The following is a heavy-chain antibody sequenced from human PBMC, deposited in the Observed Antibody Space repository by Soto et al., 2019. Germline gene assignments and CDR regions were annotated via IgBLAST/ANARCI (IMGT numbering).Heavy chain of an antibody. Sequence: PGGSLRLSCAASGFTVSSNYMSWVRQAPGKGLEWVSVIYSGGSTYYADSVKGRFTISRDNSKNTLYLQMNSLRAEDTAVYYCARRNIVATIGAFDIWGQGTMVTVSS. CDR1: GFTVSSNY. CDR2: IYSGGST. J-gene: IGHJ3*02. V-gene: IGHV3-53*01. CDR3: ARRNIVATIGAFDI. D-gene: IGHD5-12*01.